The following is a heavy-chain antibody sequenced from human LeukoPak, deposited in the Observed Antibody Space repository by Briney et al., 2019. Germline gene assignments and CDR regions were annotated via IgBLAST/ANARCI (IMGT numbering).Heavy chain of an antibody. Sequence: PSETLSLTCAVYGGSFSGYYWSWIRQPPGKGLEWIGEINHSGSTYYNPSLKSRVTISVDTSKNQFSLKLSSVTAADTAVYYCARARRITMIVVVITGDKRSYGMDVWGQGTTVTVSS. CDR3: ARARRITMIVVVITGDKRSYGMDV. V-gene: IGHV4-34*01. CDR1: GGSFSGYY. CDR2: INHSGST. J-gene: IGHJ6*02. D-gene: IGHD3-22*01.